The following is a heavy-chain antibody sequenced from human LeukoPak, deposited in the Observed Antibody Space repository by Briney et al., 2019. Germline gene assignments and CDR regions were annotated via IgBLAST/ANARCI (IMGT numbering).Heavy chain of an antibody. CDR3: ARGERYFDWSALGAFDI. V-gene: IGHV3-33*01. CDR1: GFTFSSYG. J-gene: IGHJ3*02. D-gene: IGHD3-9*01. CDR2: IWYDGSNK. Sequence: GGSLRLSCAASGFTFSSYGMHWVRQAPGKGLEWVAVIWYDGSNKYYADSVKGRFTISRDNSKNTLYLQMNSLRAEDTAVYYCARGERYFDWSALGAFDIWGQGTMVTVSS.